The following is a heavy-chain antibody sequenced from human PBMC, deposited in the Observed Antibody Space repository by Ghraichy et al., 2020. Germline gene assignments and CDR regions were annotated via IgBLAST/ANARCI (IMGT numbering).Heavy chain of an antibody. CDR3: ARDTEKVTDLWFGELLGWYFDL. D-gene: IGHD3-10*01. CDR1: GFTFSSYS. Sequence: GGSLRLSCAASGFTFSSYSMNWVRQAPGKGLEWVSSISSSSSYIYYADSVKGRFTISRDNAKNSLYLQMNSLRAEDTAVYYCARDTEKVTDLWFGELLGWYFDLWCRGTLVTVSS. J-gene: IGHJ2*01. V-gene: IGHV3-21*01. CDR2: ISSSSSYI.